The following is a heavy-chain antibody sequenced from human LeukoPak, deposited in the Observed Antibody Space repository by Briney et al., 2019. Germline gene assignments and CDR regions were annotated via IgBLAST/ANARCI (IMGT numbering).Heavy chain of an antibody. D-gene: IGHD1-1*01. CDR2: ISGSGGST. CDR3: AKDTSRTRYYFDY. CDR1: GFTFSSYS. J-gene: IGHJ4*02. Sequence: PGGSLRLSCAASGFTFSSYSMNWVRQAPGKGLEWVSAISGSGGSTYYADSVKGRFTISRDNSKNTLYLQMNSLRAEDTAVYYCAKDTSRTRYYFDYWGQGTLVTVSS. V-gene: IGHV3-23*01.